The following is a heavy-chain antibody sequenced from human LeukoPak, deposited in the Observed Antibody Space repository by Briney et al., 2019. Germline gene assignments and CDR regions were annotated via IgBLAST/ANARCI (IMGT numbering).Heavy chain of an antibody. CDR3: AISGDRVATILPESGAFDI. CDR2: INAGNGNT. CDR1: GYTFTHYA. Sequence: GASVQVSCKASGYTFTHYAMHWVGQAPAQRLEWMGWINAGNGNTKYSQKFQGRVTITRDTSASTVYMELSSLRSEDTAVYYRAISGDRVATILPESGAFDIWGQGTMVTVSS. J-gene: IGHJ3*02. D-gene: IGHD5-12*01. V-gene: IGHV1-3*01.